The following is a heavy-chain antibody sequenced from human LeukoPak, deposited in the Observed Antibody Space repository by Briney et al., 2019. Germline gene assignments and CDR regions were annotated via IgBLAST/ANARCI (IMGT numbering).Heavy chain of an antibody. D-gene: IGHD3-22*01. CDR2: ISAYNGNT. J-gene: IGHJ6*02. CDR3: AREATYYYDSSGYRYYYYYGMDV. CDR1: GYTFTSYG. V-gene: IGHV1-18*01. Sequence: ASVTVSFKASGYTFTSYGISWVRQAPGQGLEWMGWISAYNGNTNYAQKLQGRVTMTTDTSTSTAYMELRSLRSDDTAVYYCAREATYYYDSSGYRYYYYYGMDVWGQGTTVTVSS.